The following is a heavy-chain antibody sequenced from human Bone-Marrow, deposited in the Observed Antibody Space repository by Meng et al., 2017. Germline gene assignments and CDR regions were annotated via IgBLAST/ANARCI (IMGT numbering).Heavy chain of an antibody. Sequence: VQLQEGGSGPLTPSEPPSLTCVVSGGSFSDYYWSWIRQTPGKWLEWIREINHSGCTNYNPSLESRATISVDTSQNNLSLKLSSVTAADSAVYYCARGPTTMAHDFDYWGQGTLVTVSS. D-gene: IGHD4-11*01. CDR2: INHSGCT. V-gene: IGHV4-34*01. CDR1: GGSFSDYY. J-gene: IGHJ4*02. CDR3: ARGPTTMAHDFDY.